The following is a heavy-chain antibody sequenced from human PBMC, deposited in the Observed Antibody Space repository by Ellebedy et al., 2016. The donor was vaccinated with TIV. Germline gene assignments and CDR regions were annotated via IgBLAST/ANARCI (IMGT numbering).Heavy chain of an antibody. D-gene: IGHD4-17*01. Sequence: ASVKVSCKASGYSFSTYILNWVRQAPGQGLEWMGWINTNTGNPTYAQAFTGRFVFSLDTSDSSTYLQISSLKTEDIAVYYCARGPLYGDFRPADFWGQGTLVTVSS. J-gene: IGHJ4*02. CDR1: GYSFSTYI. CDR3: ARGPLYGDFRPADF. V-gene: IGHV7-4-1*02. CDR2: INTNTGNP.